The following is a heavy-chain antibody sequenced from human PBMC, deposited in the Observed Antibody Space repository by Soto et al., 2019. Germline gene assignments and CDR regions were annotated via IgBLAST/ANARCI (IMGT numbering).Heavy chain of an antibody. CDR3: AREDALMVYATSMYGMDV. J-gene: IGHJ6*02. Sequence: GGSLRLSCAASGFTFSDHYMDWVRQAPGKGLEWVGRTRNKANSYTTEYAATVKGRFTISRDDSKNSLYPQMNSLKTEDTAVYYCAREDALMVYATSMYGMDVWGQGTTVTVSS. V-gene: IGHV3-72*01. CDR1: GFTFSDHY. D-gene: IGHD2-8*01. CDR2: TRNKANSYTT.